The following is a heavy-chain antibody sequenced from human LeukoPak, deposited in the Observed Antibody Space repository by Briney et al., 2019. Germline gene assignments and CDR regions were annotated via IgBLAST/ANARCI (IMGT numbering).Heavy chain of an antibody. CDR3: ARGISGSSGEYFDY. CDR1: GGSISSYC. V-gene: IGHV4-4*07. Sequence: SETLSLTCTVSGGSISSYCWSWIRQPAGKGLEWIGRIYTSGSTNYNPSLKSRVTMSVDTSKNQFSLKLSSVTAADTAVYYCARGISGSSGEYFDYWGQGTLVTVSS. CDR2: IYTSGST. J-gene: IGHJ4*02. D-gene: IGHD1-26*01.